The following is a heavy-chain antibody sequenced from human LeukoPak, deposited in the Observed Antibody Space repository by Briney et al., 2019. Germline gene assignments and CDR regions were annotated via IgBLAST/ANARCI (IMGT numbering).Heavy chain of an antibody. J-gene: IGHJ3*01. Sequence: PGRSLTLSCAASGFXFSTYGMHWVRQAPGKGLEWVAVIWYDGTNEYYADSVKGRFTISRDNSKNTLYLQMNSLRAEDTAVYYCAKDRSSSSWFDGYDFWGQGTMVTVSS. D-gene: IGHD6-13*01. V-gene: IGHV3-33*06. CDR2: IWYDGTNE. CDR3: AKDRSSSSWFDGYDF. CDR1: GFXFSTYG.